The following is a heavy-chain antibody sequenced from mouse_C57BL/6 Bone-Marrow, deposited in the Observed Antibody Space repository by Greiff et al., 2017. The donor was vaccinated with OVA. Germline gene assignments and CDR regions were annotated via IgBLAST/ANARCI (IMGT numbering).Heavy chain of an antibody. J-gene: IGHJ4*01. CDR3: ARGYDGYPYYAMDY. CDR2: INPNNGGT. Sequence: EVQLQQSGPELVKPGASVKISCKASGYTFTDYYMNWVKQSHGKSLEWIGDINPNNGGTSYNQKFKGKATLTVDKSSSTAYMELRSLTSEDSAVYYCARGYDGYPYYAMDYWGQGTSVTVSS. V-gene: IGHV1-26*01. D-gene: IGHD2-3*01. CDR1: GYTFTDYY.